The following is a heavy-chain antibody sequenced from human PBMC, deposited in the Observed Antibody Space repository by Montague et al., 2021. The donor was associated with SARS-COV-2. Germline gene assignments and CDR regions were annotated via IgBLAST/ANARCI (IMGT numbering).Heavy chain of an antibody. CDR3: ARAQNICFIANCVNYFNL. Sequence: SETLSLTCSVSGGSTSNYYWTWIRQSPGKGLQWIGYIFYTGSTQFNPSLKSLVSMSLDTSKNHFSLRLSAVTAADTARYYCARAQNICFIANCVNYFNLWGLGALVTVS. D-gene: IGHD2-15*01. J-gene: IGHJ4*02. V-gene: IGHV4-59*01. CDR2: IFYTGST. CDR1: GGSTSNYY.